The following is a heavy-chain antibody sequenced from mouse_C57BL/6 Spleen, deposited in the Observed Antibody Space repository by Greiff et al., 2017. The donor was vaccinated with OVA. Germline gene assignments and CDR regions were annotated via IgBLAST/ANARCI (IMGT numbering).Heavy chain of an antibody. J-gene: IGHJ2*01. CDR3: ARGSYDYDGNYFDY. CDR2: INYDGSST. V-gene: IGHV5-16*01. CDR1: GFTFSDYY. Sequence: EVMLVESEGGLVQPGSSMKLSCTASGFTFSDYYMAWVRQVPEKGLEWVANINYDGSSTYYLDSLKSRFIISRDNAKNILYLQMSSLKSEDTATYYCARGSYDYDGNYFDYWGQGTTLTVSS. D-gene: IGHD2-4*01.